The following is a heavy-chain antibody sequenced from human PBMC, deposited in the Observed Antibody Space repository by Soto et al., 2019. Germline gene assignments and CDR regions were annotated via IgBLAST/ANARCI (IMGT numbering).Heavy chain of an antibody. Sequence: SETLSLTCIVSGGSISSYYWSWIRQPAGKGLEWIGRIYASGGTNYNPSLQSRVTMSLDTSKNQFSLKLSSVTAADTAVYYCARGANYYDSSGYYYGLNYFDYWGQGTLVTVYS. CDR3: ARGANYYDSSGYYYGLNYFDY. J-gene: IGHJ4*02. CDR1: GGSISSYY. D-gene: IGHD3-22*01. CDR2: IYASGGT. V-gene: IGHV4-4*07.